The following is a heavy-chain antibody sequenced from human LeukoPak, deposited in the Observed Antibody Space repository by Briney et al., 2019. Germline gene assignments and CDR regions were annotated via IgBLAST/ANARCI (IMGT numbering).Heavy chain of an antibody. J-gene: IGHJ3*02. D-gene: IGHD3-10*01. CDR3: ARDGYFLGSGRKLGAFDI. V-gene: IGHV3-23*01. CDR2: LSGGGGST. Sequence: GGSLRLSCVASGFTFSIYAMNWVRQAPGKGLEWVSGLSGGGGSTYYADSVKGRFTISRDNSKNTLYLQMNSLRAVDTAVYYCARDGYFLGSGRKLGAFDIWGQGAVVTVSS. CDR1: GFTFSIYA.